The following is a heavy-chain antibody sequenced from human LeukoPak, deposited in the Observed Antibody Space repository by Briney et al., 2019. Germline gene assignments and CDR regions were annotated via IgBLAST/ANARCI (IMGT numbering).Heavy chain of an antibody. CDR2: IYYSGRI. Sequence: SETLSLTCTVSGCSISGSYYWGWIRQPPGKGLEWIGSIYYSGRIYYNASLKSRVTISVDTSKNHFSLKLTSVTAADTAVYYCARAPWAYGNYVRAFDIWGHGTMVTVSS. CDR1: GCSISGSYY. J-gene: IGHJ3*02. D-gene: IGHD4-11*01. CDR3: ARAPWAYGNYVRAFDI. V-gene: IGHV4-39*07.